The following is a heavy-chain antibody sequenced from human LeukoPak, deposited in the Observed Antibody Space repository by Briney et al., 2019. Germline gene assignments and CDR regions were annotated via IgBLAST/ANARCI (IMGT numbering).Heavy chain of an antibody. CDR3: GRHLGSQVVRGVIRIVLDL. J-gene: IGHJ5*02. D-gene: IGHD3-10*01. CDR1: GGSISSYY. V-gene: IGHV4-59*08. CDR2: IYYSGST. Sequence: SETLSLTCTVSGGSISSYYWSWIRQPPGNGLEWIGYIYYSGSTNYNPSLKSRVTISVDTSKNQFSLKLSSVTAADTAVYYCGRHLGSQVVRGVIRIVLDLWGQGTLHTVFS.